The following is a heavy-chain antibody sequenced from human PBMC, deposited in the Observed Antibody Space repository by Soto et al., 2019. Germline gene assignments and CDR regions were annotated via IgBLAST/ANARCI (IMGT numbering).Heavy chain of an antibody. Sequence: ASVKVSCKASGGTFSSYAISWVRQAPGQGLEWMGGIIPIFGTANYAQKFQGRVTITADESTSTAYMELSSLRSEDTAVYYCARGSDCSSTSCYPTPYYYYYYGMDVWGQGTTVTVSS. CDR1: GGTFSSYA. CDR3: ARGSDCSSTSCYPTPYYYYYYGMDV. CDR2: IIPIFGTA. V-gene: IGHV1-69*13. J-gene: IGHJ6*02. D-gene: IGHD2-2*01.